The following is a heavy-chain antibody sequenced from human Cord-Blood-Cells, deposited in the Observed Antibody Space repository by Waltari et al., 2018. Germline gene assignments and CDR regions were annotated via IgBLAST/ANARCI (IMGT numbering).Heavy chain of an antibody. CDR2: ISSSSSYI. CDR3: ARDYSSSWYFDY. J-gene: IGHJ4*02. V-gene: IGHV3-21*01. CDR1: GFTLSRYS. Sequence: VQLVESGGGLVHPGGSLSLSCPASGFTLSRYSMNWVRQAPGKGLEWVSSISSSSSYIYYADSVKGRFTISRDNAKNSLYLQMNSLRAEDTAVYYCARDYSSSWYFDYWGQGTLVTVSA. D-gene: IGHD6-13*01.